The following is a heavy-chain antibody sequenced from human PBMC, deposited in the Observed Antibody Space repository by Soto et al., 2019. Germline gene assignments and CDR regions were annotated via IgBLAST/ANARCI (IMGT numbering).Heavy chain of an antibody. CDR2: IYHSGGT. Sequence: QLQLQESGSGLVKPSQTLSLTCAVSGASVTGGGFSWTWIRQPPGKGLEWIGYIYHSGGTYYNPSLRSRVTISIERSKTQISLKLSSVTAADTTVYYCARFPFSEIYAMDVWGQGTTVIVSS. V-gene: IGHV4-30-2*01. CDR1: GASVTGGGFS. J-gene: IGHJ6*02. CDR3: ARFPFSEIYAMDV.